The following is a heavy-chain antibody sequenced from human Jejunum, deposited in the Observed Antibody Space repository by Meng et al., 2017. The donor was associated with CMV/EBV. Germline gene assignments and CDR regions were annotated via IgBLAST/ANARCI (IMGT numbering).Heavy chain of an antibody. CDR2: INAYNGDT. J-gene: IGHJ4*02. V-gene: IGHV1-18*01. D-gene: IGHD1-26*01. CDR1: GYTFTNYG. Sequence: AQLVQAGGEVKKPGASVKVSCKASGYTFTNYGITWVRHAPGQGLEWMGWINAYNGDTNYAQTLQGRVTTTTDTSTSTAYMELRSLRSDDTAVYYCARVEVGITSGDYWGQGTLVTVSS. CDR3: ARVEVGITSGDY.